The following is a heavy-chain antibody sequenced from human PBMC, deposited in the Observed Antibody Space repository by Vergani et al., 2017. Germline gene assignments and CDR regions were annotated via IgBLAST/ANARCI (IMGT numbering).Heavy chain of an antibody. CDR2: IYYSGST. D-gene: IGHD1-7*01. J-gene: IGHJ4*02. Sequence: QVQLQESGPGLVKPSQTLSLTCTVSGGSISSGRYYWSWIRQHPGKGLEWIGYIYYSGSTYYNPSLKSRVTISVDTSKNQFSLKLSSVTAADTAVYYCARGGWNYEIGPTIYYFDYWGQGTLVTVSS. CDR3: ARGGWNYEIGPTIYYFDY. V-gene: IGHV4-31*03. CDR1: GGSISSGRYY.